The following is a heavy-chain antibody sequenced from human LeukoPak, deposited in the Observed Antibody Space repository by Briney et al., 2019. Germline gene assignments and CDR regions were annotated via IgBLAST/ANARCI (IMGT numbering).Heavy chain of an antibody. Sequence: SETLSLTCAVYGGSFSGYYWSWIRQPPGKGLEWIGEINHSGSTNYNPSLKSRVNIPVDTSKNQFSLKLSSVTAADTAVYYCARKEVWGSYRDAFDIWGQGTMVTVSP. D-gene: IGHD3-16*02. J-gene: IGHJ3*02. CDR3: ARKEVWGSYRDAFDI. V-gene: IGHV4-34*01. CDR2: INHSGST. CDR1: GGSFSGYY.